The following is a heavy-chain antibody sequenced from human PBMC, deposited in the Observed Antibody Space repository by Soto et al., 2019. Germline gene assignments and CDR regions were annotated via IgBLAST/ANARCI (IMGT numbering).Heavy chain of an antibody. V-gene: IGHV1-18*01. CDR1: GYTFTSYD. J-gene: IGHJ4*02. CDR3: ARGSEYCSSTSCYEIFDY. Sequence: GASVKVSCKASGYTFTSYDINWVRQATGQGLEWMGWISAYNGNTNYAQKLQGRVTMTTDTSTSTAYMELRSLRSDDTAVYYCARGSEYCSSTSCYEIFDYWGQGTLVTVSS. CDR2: ISAYNGNT. D-gene: IGHD2-2*01.